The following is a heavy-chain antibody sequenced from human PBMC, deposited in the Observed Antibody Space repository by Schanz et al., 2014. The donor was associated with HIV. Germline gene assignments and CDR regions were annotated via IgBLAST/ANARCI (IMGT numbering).Heavy chain of an antibody. V-gene: IGHV3-23*04. Sequence: VQLVESGGGVVQPGRSLRLSCTTSGFIFSDHFMGWVRQAPGKGLEWVSTISAGVGTASYADSVKGRFTISRDNSKKMLFMQRNRLRAEDTAVYYCAIRTPMISFGAFDIWGRGTMVTVSS. J-gene: IGHJ3*02. D-gene: IGHD3-16*01. CDR2: ISAGVGTA. CDR1: GFIFSDHF. CDR3: AIRTPMISFGAFDI.